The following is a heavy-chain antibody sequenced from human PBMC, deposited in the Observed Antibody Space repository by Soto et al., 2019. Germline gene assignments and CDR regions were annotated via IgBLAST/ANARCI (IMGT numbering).Heavy chain of an antibody. CDR2: INPNSGGT. CDR3: ARDPGTAPYYFDY. V-gene: IGHV1-2*02. D-gene: IGHD1-1*01. Sequence: ASVKVSCKASGYTFTGYYMHWVRQAPGQGLEWMGWINPNSGGTNYAQKFQGRVTMTRDTPISTAYMELSRLRSDDTAVYYCARDPGTAPYYFDYWGQGTLVTVSS. J-gene: IGHJ4*02. CDR1: GYTFTGYY.